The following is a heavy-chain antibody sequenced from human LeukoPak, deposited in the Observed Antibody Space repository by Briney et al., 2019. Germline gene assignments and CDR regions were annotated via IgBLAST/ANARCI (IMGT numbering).Heavy chain of an antibody. CDR1: GFTFSSYS. CDR2: ISSSRNYI. V-gene: IGHV3-21*01. D-gene: IGHD2-21*01. Sequence: GGSLRLSCAASGFTFSSYSMNWVRQAPGKGLEWVSSISSSRNYIYYADSVKGRFTISRDNAKNSLYLQMNSLRAEDTAVYYCARLAIGATGLYFDYWGQGTLVTVSS. J-gene: IGHJ4*02. CDR3: ARLAIGATGLYFDY.